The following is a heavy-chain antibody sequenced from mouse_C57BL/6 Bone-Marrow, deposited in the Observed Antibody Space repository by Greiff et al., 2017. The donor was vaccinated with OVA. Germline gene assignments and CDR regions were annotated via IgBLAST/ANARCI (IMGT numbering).Heavy chain of an antibody. CDR3: ARHVSYSFYAMDY. CDR2: IWSDGST. Sequence: QVQLKESGPGLVAPSQSLSITCTVSGFSLTSYGVHWVRQPPGKGLEWLVVIWSDGSTTYNSALKSRLSISKDNTKSQVFLKMNSLQTDDTAMYYCARHVSYSFYAMDYWGQGTSVTVSS. J-gene: IGHJ4*01. CDR1: GFSLTSYG. D-gene: IGHD2-10*01. V-gene: IGHV2-6-1*01.